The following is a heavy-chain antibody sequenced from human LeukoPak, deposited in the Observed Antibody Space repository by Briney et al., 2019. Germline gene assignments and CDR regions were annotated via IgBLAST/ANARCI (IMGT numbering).Heavy chain of an antibody. CDR2: IYTSGST. Sequence: SETLSLTCTVSGGSISSYYWSWIRQPAGKGLEWIGRIYTSGSTNYNPSLKSRVTMSVDTSKNQFSLNLSSVTATDTAVYYCARQPAPYSSGWYDGFDIWGQGTMVTVSA. D-gene: IGHD6-19*01. CDR1: GGSISSYY. CDR3: ARQPAPYSSGWYDGFDI. V-gene: IGHV4-4*07. J-gene: IGHJ3*02.